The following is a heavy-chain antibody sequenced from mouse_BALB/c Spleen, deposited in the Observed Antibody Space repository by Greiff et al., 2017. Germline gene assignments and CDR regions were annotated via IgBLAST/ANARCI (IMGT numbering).Heavy chain of an antibody. V-gene: IGHV3-6*02. D-gene: IGHD2-10*01. CDR1: GYSITSGYY. CDR2: ISYDGSN. J-gene: IGHJ4*01. Sequence: EVKLLESGPGLVKPSQSLSLTCSVTGYSITSGYYWNWIRQFPGNKLEWMGYISYDGSNNYNPSLKNRISITRDTSKNQFFLKLNSVTTEDTATYYCAREGAYYGNYGYAMDYWGQGTSVTVSS. CDR3: AREGAYYGNYGYAMDY.